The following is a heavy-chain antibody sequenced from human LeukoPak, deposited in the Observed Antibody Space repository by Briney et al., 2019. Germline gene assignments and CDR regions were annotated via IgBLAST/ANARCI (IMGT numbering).Heavy chain of an antibody. CDR1: GGSISSGDSY. J-gene: IGHJ3*02. D-gene: IGHD1-26*01. CDR3: ARERTSGSYLMWAFDI. V-gene: IGHV4-30-4*01. Sequence: PSQTLSLTCTVSGGSISSGDSYWGWIRQPPGKGLEWIGYIYYSGSTYYNPSLKSRLSISAGTSKNQFSQKRSSGTAADTAVEYCARERTSGSYLMWAFDIWGQGTMVTVSS. CDR2: IYYSGST.